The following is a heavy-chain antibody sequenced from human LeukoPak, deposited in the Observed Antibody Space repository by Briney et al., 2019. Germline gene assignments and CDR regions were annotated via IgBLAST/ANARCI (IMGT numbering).Heavy chain of an antibody. D-gene: IGHD5-12*01. Sequence: SETLSLTCTVSGGSISSYYWSWIRQPPGKGLEWIGYIYYSGSTNYNPSLKSRVTISVDTSKNQFSLKLSSVTAADTAVYYCARDRAGYSGYNWFDPWGQGALVTVSS. J-gene: IGHJ5*02. CDR2: IYYSGST. CDR3: ARDRAGYSGYNWFDP. V-gene: IGHV4-59*01. CDR1: GGSISSYY.